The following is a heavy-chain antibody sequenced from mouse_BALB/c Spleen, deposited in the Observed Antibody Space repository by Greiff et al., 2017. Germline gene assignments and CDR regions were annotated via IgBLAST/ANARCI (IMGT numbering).Heavy chain of an antibody. Sequence: VQLQESGPGLVAPSQSLSITCTVSGFSLTGYGVNWVRQPPGKGLEWLGMIWGGGSTDYNSALKSRLSISKDNSKSQVFLKMNSLQTDDTAMYYCARAPLLLRFYFDYWGQGTTLTVSS. D-gene: IGHD1-1*01. J-gene: IGHJ2*01. CDR3: ARAPLLLRFYFDY. V-gene: IGHV2-6-7*02. CDR1: GFSLTGYG. CDR2: IWGGGST.